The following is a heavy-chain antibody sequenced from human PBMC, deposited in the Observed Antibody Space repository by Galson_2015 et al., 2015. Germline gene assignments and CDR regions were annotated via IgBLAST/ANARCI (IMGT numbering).Heavy chain of an antibody. CDR1: GFTFTTYA. V-gene: IGHV3-23*01. CDR3: ARGSLAQWPVQDY. J-gene: IGHJ4*02. Sequence: SLRLSCAASGFTFTTYAMSWVRQAPGKGLEWGSFISGGGGSTYYADSVKGRFTISRDNSKNTLYLQMNSLRVEDTALYYCARGSLAQWPVQDYSGQGTLVPVSS. CDR2: ISGGGGST. D-gene: IGHD6-19*01.